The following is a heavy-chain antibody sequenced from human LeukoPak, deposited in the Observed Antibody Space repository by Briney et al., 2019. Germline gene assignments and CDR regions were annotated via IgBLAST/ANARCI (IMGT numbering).Heavy chain of an antibody. J-gene: IGHJ4*02. CDR2: IYYSGST. D-gene: IGHD2-8*01. V-gene: IGHV4-39*07. CDR1: GGSISSSSYY. Sequence: PSETLSLTCTVSGGSISSSSYYWGWIRQPPGKGLEWIGSIYYSGSTYYNPSLKSRVTISVDTSKNQFSLKLTSVTAADTAVYYCARDAEPNGVCRALGYWGQGTLVTVSS. CDR3: ARDAEPNGVCRALGY.